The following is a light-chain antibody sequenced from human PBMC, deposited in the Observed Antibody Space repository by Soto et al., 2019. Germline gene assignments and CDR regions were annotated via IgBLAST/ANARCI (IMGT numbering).Light chain of an antibody. V-gene: IGKV1-5*01. J-gene: IGKJ1*01. CDR2: GAS. CDR1: QSVGTW. Sequence: DLQMTQSPSTLSASVGGRVTITCRASQSVGTWVAWYQQKPGKAPKLLIYGASNLESGVPSRFSVSGSGTEFTLTITTLQPADFAIYFRQHFRRNTWSFGPGTKVEI. CDR3: QHFRRNTWS.